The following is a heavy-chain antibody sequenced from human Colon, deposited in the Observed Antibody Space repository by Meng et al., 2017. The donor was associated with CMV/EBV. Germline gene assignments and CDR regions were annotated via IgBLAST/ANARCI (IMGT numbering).Heavy chain of an antibody. CDR3: ATFGGDFDY. J-gene: IGHJ4*02. CDR2: INPVTGDT. CDR1: GYTFNGYF. Sequence: QVTLVQSGAGVKEPGASVKVSCKTSGYTFNGYFMHWVRQAPGQGLEWMGWINPVTGDTSYAQKFQVRVTMTRDTSISTAYMELSSLRSDDTAVYYCATFGGDFDYWGQGTLVTVSS. D-gene: IGHD3-3*01. V-gene: IGHV1-2*02.